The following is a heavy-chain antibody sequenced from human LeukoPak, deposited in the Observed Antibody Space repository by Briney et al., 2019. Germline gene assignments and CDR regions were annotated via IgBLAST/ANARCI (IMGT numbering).Heavy chain of an antibody. D-gene: IGHD3-10*01. CDR1: GGSINSYY. CDR2: IYYSGST. J-gene: IGHJ5*02. Sequence: SETLSLTCTVSGGSINSYYWSWIRQPPGKGLEWIGYIYYSGSTNYNPSLKSRVTIPVDTSKNQFSLKLSSVTAADTAVYYCARADYPGGVPSSWGQGTLVTVSS. V-gene: IGHV4-59*01. CDR3: ARADYPGGVPSS.